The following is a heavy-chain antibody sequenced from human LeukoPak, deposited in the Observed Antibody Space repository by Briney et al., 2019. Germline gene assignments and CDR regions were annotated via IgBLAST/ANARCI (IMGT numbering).Heavy chain of an antibody. CDR2: MNPNSGNT. D-gene: IGHD1-26*01. Sequence: ASVKVSCKTSGYTFPSYDINWVRQATGQGLEWMGWMNPNSGNTGYTQKFQGRVTISRNTSITTAYMELSSLRSEDTAVYYCARGPKWTGSYYYFGYWGQGTLVTVSS. CDR1: GYTFPSYD. CDR3: ARGPKWTGSYYYFGY. V-gene: IGHV1-8*01. J-gene: IGHJ4*02.